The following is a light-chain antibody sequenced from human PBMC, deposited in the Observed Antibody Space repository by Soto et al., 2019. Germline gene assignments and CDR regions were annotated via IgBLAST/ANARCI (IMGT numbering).Light chain of an antibody. CDR3: CSYAGRFIWL. CDR2: DVF. Sequence: QSALTQPPSASGSPGQSVAISCTGTSSDVGGYNYVSWYQQHPGKAPKLMIYDVFKRPSGVPDRFSGSKSGNTATLTISGLQGDDEADFYCCSYAGRFIWLFGGGTKLTVL. V-gene: IGLV2-8*01. CDR1: SSDVGGYNY. J-gene: IGLJ3*02.